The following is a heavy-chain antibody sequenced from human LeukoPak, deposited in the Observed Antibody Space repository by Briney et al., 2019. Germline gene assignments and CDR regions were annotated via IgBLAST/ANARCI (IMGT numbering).Heavy chain of an antibody. J-gene: IGHJ4*02. CDR2: ICSSSSFI. V-gene: IGHV3-21*01. Sequence: GGSLRLSCAASEFTFSRYSMNWVRQAPGKGLEWVSSICSSSSFIYYADSVKGRFTISRDNAKNSLYLQMNSLRAEDTAVYYCARDPPLGSCSTISCPHLDYWGQGTLVTVSS. CDR1: EFTFSRYS. CDR3: ARDPPLGSCSTISCPHLDY. D-gene: IGHD2-2*01.